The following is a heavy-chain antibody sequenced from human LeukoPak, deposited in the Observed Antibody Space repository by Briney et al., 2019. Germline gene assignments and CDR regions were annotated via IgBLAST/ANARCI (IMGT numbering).Heavy chain of an antibody. CDR1: GDSISIYY. Sequence: SETLSLTCSVSGDSISIYYWSWIRQHPGKGREWRGYIYYNGSTNYNPSLKSRVNISVDTSKNQFSLKLSSVTAADTAVYYCASSVLRYFGWSDYADWYFDLWGRGTLVTVSS. CDR3: ASSVLRYFGWSDYADWYFDL. J-gene: IGHJ2*01. CDR2: IYYNGST. D-gene: IGHD3-9*01. V-gene: IGHV4-59*08.